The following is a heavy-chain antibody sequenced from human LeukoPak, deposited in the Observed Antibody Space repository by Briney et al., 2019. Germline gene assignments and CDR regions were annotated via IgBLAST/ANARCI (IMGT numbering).Heavy chain of an antibody. V-gene: IGHV3-53*01. J-gene: IGHJ5*02. CDR2: IYSGGST. CDR3: ARGVVDSRVGFDP. Sequence: GGSLRLSCAASGFTVSSNYMSWVRQAPGKGLEWVSVIYSGGSTYYADSVKGRFTISRDNSKNTLYLQMNSPRAEDTAVYYCARGVVDSRVGFDPWGQGTLVTVSS. D-gene: IGHD6-13*01. CDR1: GFTVSSNY.